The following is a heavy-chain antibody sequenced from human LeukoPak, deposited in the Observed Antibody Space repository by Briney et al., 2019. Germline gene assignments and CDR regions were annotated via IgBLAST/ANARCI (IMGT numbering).Heavy chain of an antibody. J-gene: IGHJ6*02. CDR3: ARVPLNSNYDFWSGYLVYGMDV. V-gene: IGHV1-8*01. CDR2: MNPNSGNT. CDR1: GYTFTSYD. Sequence: ASVKVSCKASGYTFTSYDINWVRQATGQGLEWMVWMNPNSGNTGYAQKFQGRVTMTRNTSISTAYMELSSLRSEDTAVYYCARVPLNSNYDFWSGYLVYGMDVWGQGTTVTVSS. D-gene: IGHD3-3*01.